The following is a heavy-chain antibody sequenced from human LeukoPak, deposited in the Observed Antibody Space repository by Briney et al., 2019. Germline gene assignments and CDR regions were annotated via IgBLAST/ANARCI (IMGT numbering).Heavy chain of an antibody. Sequence: GASVKVSCKASGGTFSSYAIRWVRQAPGQGLEWMGRIIPILGIANYAQKFQGRVTITADKSTSTAYMELSSLRSEDTAVYYCARSGNSMYYDFWSAHFDYWGQGTLVTVSS. V-gene: IGHV1-69*04. CDR1: GGTFSSYA. CDR3: ARSGNSMYYDFWSAHFDY. D-gene: IGHD3-3*01. J-gene: IGHJ4*02. CDR2: IIPILGIA.